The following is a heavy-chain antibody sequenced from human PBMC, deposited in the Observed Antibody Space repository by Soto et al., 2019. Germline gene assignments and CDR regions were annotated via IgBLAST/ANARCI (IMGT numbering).Heavy chain of an antibody. D-gene: IGHD5-18*01. Sequence: QVQLVQSGAEVKKPGSSVKVSCKAAGGTFSSYPFSWVRQAPGQGLEWMGRIIPMLGIANYAQKFQGRVTINADKSTSTAYMELSSLRSEDTALYYCANRGYIYGFVIYWGQGTLVTVSS. V-gene: IGHV1-69*02. J-gene: IGHJ4*02. CDR2: IIPMLGIA. CDR1: GGTFSSYP. CDR3: ANRGYIYGFVIY.